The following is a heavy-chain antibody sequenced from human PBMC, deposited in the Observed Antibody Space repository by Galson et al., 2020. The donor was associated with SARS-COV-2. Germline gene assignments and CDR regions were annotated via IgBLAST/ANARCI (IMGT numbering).Heavy chain of an antibody. Sequence: SETLSLTCTVSGDSITSINWWNWVRQPPGKGLEWIAEIFHKGKTKYNPSLRSRITIAIDASKKQISLKLRSVTAADTAVYYCATNWGKTFRVWGQGTMITVSS. J-gene: IGHJ3*01. D-gene: IGHD3-16*01. V-gene: IGHV4-4*02. CDR3: ATNWGKTFRV. CDR2: IFHKGKT. CDR1: GDSITSINW.